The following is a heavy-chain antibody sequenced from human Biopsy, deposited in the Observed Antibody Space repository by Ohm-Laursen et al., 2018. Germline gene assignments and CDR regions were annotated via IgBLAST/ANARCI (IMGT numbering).Heavy chain of an antibody. Sequence: GTLSLTCTVSGGSINSNYWSWIRQPAGKGLEWIGRFHTSGTANYNPSLNSRVTMSVDTSKNQLSLKLKSVTAADTAVYYCTRDSLPAIYADYTHFDWGPGTLVPVSS. CDR3: TRDSLPAIYADYTHFD. CDR1: GGSINSNY. V-gene: IGHV4-4*07. D-gene: IGHD4-17*01. J-gene: IGHJ4*02. CDR2: FHTSGTA.